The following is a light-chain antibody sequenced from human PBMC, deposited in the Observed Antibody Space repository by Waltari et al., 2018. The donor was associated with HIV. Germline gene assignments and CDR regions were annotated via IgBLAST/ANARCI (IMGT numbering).Light chain of an antibody. CDR1: SSDLGSYDL. Sequence: QSALTQPASVSGSPGQSITISCTGTSSDLGSYDLVSWYQKHPGKAPKVMIYEVSKRPSGVSNRFSGSKSGHTASLIISGLQAEDEADYYCCSYASGSTFVFGTGTKVTVL. CDR3: CSYASGSTFV. V-gene: IGLV2-23*02. J-gene: IGLJ1*01. CDR2: EVS.